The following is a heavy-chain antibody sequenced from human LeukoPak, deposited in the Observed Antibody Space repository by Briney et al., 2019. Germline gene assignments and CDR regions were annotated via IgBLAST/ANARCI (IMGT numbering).Heavy chain of an antibody. CDR3: ARQVVPAATFDY. CDR2: IYHSGST. J-gene: IGHJ4*02. D-gene: IGHD2-2*01. CDR1: GGSISSGGYS. V-gene: IGHV4-30-2*01. Sequence: SETLFLTCAVSGGSISSGGYSWSWIRQPPGKGLEWIGYIYHSGSTYYNPSLKSRVTISVDRSKNQFSLKLSSVTAADTAVYYCARQVVPAATFDYWGQGTLVTVSS.